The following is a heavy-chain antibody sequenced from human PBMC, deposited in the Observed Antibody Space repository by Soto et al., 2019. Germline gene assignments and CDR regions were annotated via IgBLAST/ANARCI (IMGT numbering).Heavy chain of an antibody. V-gene: IGHV3-23*01. Sequence: GGSLRLSCAASGFTFSSYAMSWVRQAPGKGLEWVSAISGSGGSTYYADSVKVRFTISRDNSKNTLYLQMNSLRAEDTAVYYCAKDGEGGITMIVVVTSAAEYFQHWGQGTLVTVSS. CDR2: ISGSGGST. D-gene: IGHD3-22*01. CDR1: GFTFSSYA. CDR3: AKDGEGGITMIVVVTSAAEYFQH. J-gene: IGHJ1*01.